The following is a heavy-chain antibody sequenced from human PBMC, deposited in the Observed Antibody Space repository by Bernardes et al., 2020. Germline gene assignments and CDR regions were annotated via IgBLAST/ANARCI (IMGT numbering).Heavy chain of an antibody. Sequence: SEILYLSCTVSGGSSSSSRYYWGWIRQPPGEGLEWIGSSYYSGTTYFNPSLKSRVTISVDTSKNQFSLRLSTVTAADTAVYYCARTVYSSSSGIGFWGQGTLVTVSS. CDR2: SYYSGTT. V-gene: IGHV4-39*01. J-gene: IGHJ4*02. CDR3: ARTVYSSSSGIGF. CDR1: GGSSSSSRYY. D-gene: IGHD6-6*01.